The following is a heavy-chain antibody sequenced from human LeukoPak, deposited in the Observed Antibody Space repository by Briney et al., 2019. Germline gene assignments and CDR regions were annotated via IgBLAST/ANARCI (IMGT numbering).Heavy chain of an antibody. D-gene: IGHD1-26*01. CDR3: ARDRGSYPIDAFDI. CDR1: GFSFDSYA. J-gene: IGHJ3*02. V-gene: IGHV3-23*01. Sequence: PGGSLRLSCEASGFSFDSYAMSWVRQAPGKGLEWVSAISGSGGTTYYADSVKGRFTISRDNSKKTMYLQMKSLRAEDTAVYHCARDRGSYPIDAFDIWGQGTMVTVSS. CDR2: ISGSGGTT.